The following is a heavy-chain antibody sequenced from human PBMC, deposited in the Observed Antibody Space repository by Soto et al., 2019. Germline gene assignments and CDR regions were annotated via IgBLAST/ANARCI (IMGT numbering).Heavy chain of an antibody. D-gene: IGHD3-22*01. CDR3: ARVRRSSGYYYGY. V-gene: IGHV1-3*01. CDR1: RFTLTSYA. CDR2: INRASGNT. J-gene: IGHJ4*02. Sequence: ASVKVSCKASRFTLTSYALHWVRQAPVQRLEWMGWINRASGNTKYAQKFQGRVTLTRDTSTSTVYMELSSLRSEDTAVYYCARVRRSSGYYYGYWGQGTPVTVSS.